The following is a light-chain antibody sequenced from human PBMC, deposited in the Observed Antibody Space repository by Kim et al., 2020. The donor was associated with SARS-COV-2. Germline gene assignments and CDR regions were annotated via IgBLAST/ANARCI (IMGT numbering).Light chain of an antibody. CDR1: NQAVGSHDL. V-gene: IGLV2-23*01. Sequence: GQSITISCSRTNQAVGSHDLVSWYQHHPGTAPKLVIYGDNQRPSGVSSRFSGSKSGNTASLTISGLQPEDEADYYCCSYANGGTWVFGGGTQLTVL. CDR2: GDN. CDR3: CSYANGGTWV. J-gene: IGLJ3*02.